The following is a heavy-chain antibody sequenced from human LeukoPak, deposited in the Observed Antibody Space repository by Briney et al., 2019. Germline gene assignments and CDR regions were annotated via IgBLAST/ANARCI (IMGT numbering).Heavy chain of an antibody. CDR1: GGPIRNYY. CDR2: IYTSGGT. V-gene: IGHV4-4*07. D-gene: IGHD2-15*01. J-gene: IGHJ4*02. Sequence: PSETLSLTCTVSGGPIRNYYWSWIRQPAGKGLEWIGHIYTSGGTNYNPSLKSRVTMSVDTSKNQFSLTLTSVTAADTAVYYCAREVSSHYDSWGQGTPVTVSS. CDR3: AREVSSHYDS.